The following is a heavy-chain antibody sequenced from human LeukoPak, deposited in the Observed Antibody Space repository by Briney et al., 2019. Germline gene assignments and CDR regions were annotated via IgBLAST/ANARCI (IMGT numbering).Heavy chain of an antibody. Sequence: ASVTVSCKASGGTFSSYAISWVRRAPGQGLEWMGGIIPIFGTANYAQKFQGRVTITADESTSTAYMELSSLRSEDTAVYYCARVGALYCSSTSCYAFDIWGQGTMVTVSS. J-gene: IGHJ3*02. CDR1: GGTFSSYA. CDR3: ARVGALYCSSTSCYAFDI. V-gene: IGHV1-69*13. D-gene: IGHD2-2*01. CDR2: IIPIFGTA.